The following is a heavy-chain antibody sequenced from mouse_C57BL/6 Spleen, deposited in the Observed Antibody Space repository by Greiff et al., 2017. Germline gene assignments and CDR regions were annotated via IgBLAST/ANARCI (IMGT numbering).Heavy chain of an antibody. D-gene: IGHD2-4*01. Sequence: VKLLESGPELVKPGASVKIPCKASGYTFTDYNMDWVKPSHGKSLEWIGDINLINGGTLYNQKFKGKATLTVDKSSSTAIMELRSLTSEDTVVYCCAREGYDYDAYFDDWGQGTTLTVSS. CDR3: AREGYDYDAYFDD. J-gene: IGHJ2*01. V-gene: IGHV1-18*01. CDR1: GYTFTDYN. CDR2: INLINGGT.